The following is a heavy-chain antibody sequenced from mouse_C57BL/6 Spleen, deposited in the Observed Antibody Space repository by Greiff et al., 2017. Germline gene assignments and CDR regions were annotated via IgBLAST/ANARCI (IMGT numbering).Heavy chain of an antibody. CDR2: IRNKANGYTT. Sequence: DVHLVESGGGLVQPGGSLSLSCAASGFTFTDYYMSWVRQPPGKALEWLGFIRNKANGYTTEYSASVKGRFTISRDNSQSILYRQMNALRAEDSATDYCARSGTGAMDYWGQGTSVTVSS. J-gene: IGHJ4*01. CDR3: ARSGTGAMDY. CDR1: GFTFTDYY. D-gene: IGHD4-1*01. V-gene: IGHV7-3*01.